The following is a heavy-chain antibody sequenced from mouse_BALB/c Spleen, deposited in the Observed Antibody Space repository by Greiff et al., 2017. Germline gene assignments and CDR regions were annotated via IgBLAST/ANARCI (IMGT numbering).Heavy chain of an antibody. CDR3: AREARQAWFVY. CDR2: ISSGGST. J-gene: IGHJ3*01. Sequence: VQLKESGGGLVKPGGSLKLSCAASGFTFSSYAMSWVRQTPEKRLEWVASISSGGSTYYPDSVKGRFTISRDNARNILYLQMSSLRSEDTAMYYCAREARQAWFVYWGQGTLVTVSA. V-gene: IGHV5-6-5*01. CDR1: GFTFSSYA. D-gene: IGHD1-2*01.